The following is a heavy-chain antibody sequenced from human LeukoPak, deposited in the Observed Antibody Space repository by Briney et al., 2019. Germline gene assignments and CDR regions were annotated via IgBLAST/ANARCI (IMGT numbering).Heavy chain of an antibody. CDR3: ATDFSGWYKAFDI. CDR1: GGSISSYY. J-gene: IGHJ3*02. D-gene: IGHD6-19*01. V-gene: IGHV4-4*07. Sequence: SETLSLTCTVSGGSISSYYWSWIRQPAGKGLEWIGRIYTSGSTNYNPSLKSRVTISVDKSKNQFSLKLSSVTAADTAVYYCATDFSGWYKAFDIWGQGTMVTVSS. CDR2: IYTSGST.